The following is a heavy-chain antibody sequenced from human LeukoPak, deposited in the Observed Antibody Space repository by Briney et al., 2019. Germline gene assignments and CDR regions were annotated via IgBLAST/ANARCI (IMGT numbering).Heavy chain of an antibody. CDR2: IYYSGST. Sequence: SETLSPTCTVSSGSISSSSYYWGWIRQPPGKGLEWIGSIYYSGSTHYNPSLKSRVTISVDTSKNQFSLKLSSVTAADTAVYYCARLVDKVSPLIDYWGQGTLVTVSS. CDR3: ARLVDKVSPLIDY. CDR1: SGSISSSSYY. J-gene: IGHJ4*02. V-gene: IGHV4-39*01. D-gene: IGHD5-12*01.